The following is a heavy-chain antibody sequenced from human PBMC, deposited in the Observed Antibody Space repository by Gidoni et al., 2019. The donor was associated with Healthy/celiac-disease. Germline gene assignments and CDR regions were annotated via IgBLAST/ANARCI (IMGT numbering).Heavy chain of an antibody. Sequence: EVQLVESGGGLVKPGGSLRLSCAASGFPFSRYSVNWVRQAPGKGLEWVSSISSRSSYIYYADSVKGRFTISRDNAKNSLYLQMNSLRAEDTAVYFCARDNPARYYYYGMDVWGQGTTVTVSS. CDR2: ISSRSSYI. V-gene: IGHV3-21*01. CDR3: ARDNPARYYYYGMDV. CDR1: GFPFSRYS. D-gene: IGHD2-2*01. J-gene: IGHJ6*02.